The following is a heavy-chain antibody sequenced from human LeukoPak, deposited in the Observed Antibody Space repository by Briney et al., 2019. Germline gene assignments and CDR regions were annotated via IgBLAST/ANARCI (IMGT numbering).Heavy chain of an antibody. CDR2: ISSSSRYI. Sequence: PGGSLRLSCAASGFTSSSYSMNWVRQAPGKGLEWVSSISSSSRYIYYADSVKGRFTISRDNAKNSLYLQMNSLRAEDTAVYYCARDLITIFGVVTKNYYYYYGMDVWGQGTTVTVSS. J-gene: IGHJ6*02. D-gene: IGHD3-3*01. CDR1: GFTSSSYS. V-gene: IGHV3-21*01. CDR3: ARDLITIFGVVTKNYYYYYGMDV.